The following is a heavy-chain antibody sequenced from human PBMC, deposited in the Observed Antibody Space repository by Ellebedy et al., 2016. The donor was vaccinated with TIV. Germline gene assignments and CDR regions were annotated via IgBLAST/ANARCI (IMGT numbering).Heavy chain of an antibody. D-gene: IGHD3-10*01. CDR2: INPNSGGT. J-gene: IGHJ6*02. V-gene: IGHV1-69*10. Sequence: ASVKVSCKASGGTFSSYAISWVRQAPGQGLEWMGWINPNSGGTNYAQKFQGRVTMTEDTSTDTAYMELSSLRSEDTAVYYCATRSMVRGVDYYYYGMDVWGQGTTVTVSS. CDR1: GGTFSSYA. CDR3: ATRSMVRGVDYYYYGMDV.